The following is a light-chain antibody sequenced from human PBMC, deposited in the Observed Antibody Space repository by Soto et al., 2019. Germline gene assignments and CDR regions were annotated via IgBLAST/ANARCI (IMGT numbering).Light chain of an antibody. V-gene: IGKV3-20*01. CDR2: GAS. Sequence: IVLTQSPGTLSLSAGERATLSCRASQSLDNRHLAWYQHKPGQAPRVLIYGASNRATGIPVRFSGSGSGTDFTLTISRLETEDFAVYYCQQYSISKWTFGQGTKVEIK. CDR3: QQYSISKWT. J-gene: IGKJ1*01. CDR1: QSLDNRH.